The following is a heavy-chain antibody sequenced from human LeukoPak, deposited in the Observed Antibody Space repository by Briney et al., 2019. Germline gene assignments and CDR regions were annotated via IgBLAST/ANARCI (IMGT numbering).Heavy chain of an antibody. J-gene: IGHJ3*02. D-gene: IGHD3-3*01. V-gene: IGHV4-39*07. CDR1: GGSISSSSYY. CDR3: ARHVLRFLEWLFPDAFDI. CDR2: IYYSGST. Sequence: SETLSLTCTVSGGSISSSSYYWGWIRQPPGKGLEWIGSIYYSGSTYYNPSLKSRVTISVDTSKNQFSLKLSSVTAADTAVYYCARHVLRFLEWLFPDAFDIWGQGTMVTVSS.